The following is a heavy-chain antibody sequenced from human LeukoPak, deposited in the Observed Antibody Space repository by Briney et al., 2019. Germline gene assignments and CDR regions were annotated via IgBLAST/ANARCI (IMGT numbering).Heavy chain of an antibody. CDR1: GGSISSYY. CDR3: ARRAYYYGSGTLGALPRGLRKEIYMDV. J-gene: IGHJ6*03. Sequence: SETLSLTCTVSGGSISSYYWSWIRQPPGKVLEWIGEINHSGSTNYNPSLKSRVTISVDTSKNQFSLKLSSVTAADTAVYYCARRAYYYGSGTLGALPRGLRKEIYMDVWGKGTTVTVSS. CDR2: INHSGST. D-gene: IGHD3-10*01. V-gene: IGHV4-34*01.